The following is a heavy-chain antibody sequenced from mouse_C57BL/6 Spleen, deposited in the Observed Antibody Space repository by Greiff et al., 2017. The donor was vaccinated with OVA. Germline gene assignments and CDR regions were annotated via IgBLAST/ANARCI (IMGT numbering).Heavy chain of an antibody. CDR2: ISSGSSTI. D-gene: IGHD1-1*01. CDR3: ADYGSKDYAMDY. J-gene: IGHJ4*01. V-gene: IGHV5-17*01. Sequence: DVMLVESGGGLVKPGGSLKLSCAASGFTFSDYGMHWVRQAPEKGLEWVAYISSGSSTIYYADTVKGRFTISRDNAKNTLFLQMTSLRSEDTAMYYCADYGSKDYAMDYWGQGTSVTVSS. CDR1: GFTFSDYG.